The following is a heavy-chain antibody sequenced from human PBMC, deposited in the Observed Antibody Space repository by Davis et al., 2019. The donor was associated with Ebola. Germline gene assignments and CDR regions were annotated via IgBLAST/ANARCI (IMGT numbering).Heavy chain of an antibody. J-gene: IGHJ3*02. D-gene: IGHD2-15*01. Sequence: GRFTISRDNAKNSLYLQMNSLRAEDTAVYYCARVVVVVAATRISAFDIWGQGTMVTVSS. CDR3: ARVVVVVAATRISAFDI. V-gene: IGHV3-11*05.